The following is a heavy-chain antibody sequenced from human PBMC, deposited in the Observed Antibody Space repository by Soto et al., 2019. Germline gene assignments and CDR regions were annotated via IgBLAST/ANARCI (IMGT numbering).Heavy chain of an antibody. CDR3: ASGPARVRGVSDWFDP. V-gene: IGHV1-69*12. Sequence: QVQLVQSGAEVKKPGSSVKVSCKASGGTFSSYAISWVRQAPGQGLEWMGGIIPIFGTANYAQKFQGRVTLTADEPTSTAYMELRSLRSEDTAVYYCASGPARVRGVSDWFDPWGQGTLVTVSS. J-gene: IGHJ5*02. D-gene: IGHD3-10*01. CDR2: IIPIFGTA. CDR1: GGTFSSYA.